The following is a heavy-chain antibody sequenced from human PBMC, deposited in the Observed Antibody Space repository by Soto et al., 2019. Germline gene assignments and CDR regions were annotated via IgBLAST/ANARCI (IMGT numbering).Heavy chain of an antibody. Sequence: GSLRLSCAASGFTFSSYGMHWVRQAPGKGLEWVAVIWYDGSNKYYADSVKGRFTISRDNSKNTLYLQMNSLRAEDTAVYYCARDQAPPRIAVAGTEYYFDYWGQGTLVTVSS. J-gene: IGHJ4*02. D-gene: IGHD6-19*01. CDR1: GFTFSSYG. V-gene: IGHV3-33*01. CDR2: IWYDGSNK. CDR3: ARDQAPPRIAVAGTEYYFDY.